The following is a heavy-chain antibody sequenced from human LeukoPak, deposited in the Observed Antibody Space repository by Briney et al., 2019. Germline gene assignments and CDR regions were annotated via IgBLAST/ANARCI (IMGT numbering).Heavy chain of an antibody. CDR1: GFTFSSYW. J-gene: IGHJ5*02. V-gene: IGHV3-74*01. D-gene: IGHD4-17*01. CDR2: INSDGSTT. CDR3: ARWGGYGDSGNWFDP. Sequence: PGGSLRLSCAASGFTFSSYWMNWVRQAPGKGLLWVSRINSDGSTTNYADSVKGRFTISRDNAKNTLYLQMNSLRAEDTAVYYCARWGGYGDSGNWFDPWGQGTLVTVSS.